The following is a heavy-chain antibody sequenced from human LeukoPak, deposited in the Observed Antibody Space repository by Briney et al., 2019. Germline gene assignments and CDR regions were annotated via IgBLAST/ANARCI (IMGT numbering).Heavy chain of an antibody. CDR2: AYYRAKWYI. CDR1: GDSVSGIPAV. D-gene: IGHD3-10*01. CDR3: ARGAVRGGTNFDY. V-gene: IGHV6-1*01. Sequence: SQTLSLTCAISGDSVSGIPAVWNWIRQSPSRGLEWLGRAYYRAKWYIDYSVSVKGRITITPDTSKHQFSLQLTSVTPADTAVYYCARGAVRGGTNFDYWGQGTLVTVSS. J-gene: IGHJ4*02.